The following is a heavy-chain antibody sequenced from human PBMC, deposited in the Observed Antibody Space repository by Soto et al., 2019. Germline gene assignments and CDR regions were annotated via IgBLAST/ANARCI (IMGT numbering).Heavy chain of an antibody. CDR3: AREGTGIVVVPAAIRYYYYGMDV. CDR2: ISAYNGNT. CDR1: GYTFTSYG. D-gene: IGHD2-2*01. V-gene: IGHV1-18*01. J-gene: IGHJ6*02. Sequence: ASVKVSCKASGYTFTSYGISWVRQAPGQGLEWMGWISAYNGNTNYAQKLQGRVTMTTDTSTSTAYVELRSLRSDDTAVYYCAREGTGIVVVPAAIRYYYYGMDVWRQGTTVTVSS.